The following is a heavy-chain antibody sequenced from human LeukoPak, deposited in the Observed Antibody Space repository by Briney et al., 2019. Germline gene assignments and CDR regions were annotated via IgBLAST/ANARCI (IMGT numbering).Heavy chain of an antibody. Sequence: PGGSLRLSCAASGFTFSSYGMHWVRQAPGKGLEWVAFIRYDGSNKYYADSVKGRFTISRDNSKNTLYLQMNSLRAEDTAVYYCAKGLEYSSSSELDYWGQGTLVTVSS. J-gene: IGHJ4*02. CDR3: AKGLEYSSSSELDY. V-gene: IGHV3-30*02. D-gene: IGHD6-13*01. CDR2: IRYDGSNK. CDR1: GFTFSSYG.